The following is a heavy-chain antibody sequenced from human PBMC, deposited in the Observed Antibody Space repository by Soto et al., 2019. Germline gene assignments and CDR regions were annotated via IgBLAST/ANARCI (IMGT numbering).Heavy chain of an antibody. Sequence: SEILSLTCTVSGGSISSGGYYCSLIRQHPGKGLEWIGYIHYSGSTYYNPSLKSRVTISVEMSKNQFSLKLSSVTAADTAVHYCARSLTSSSPSGFDPWGQGTLVTVSS. V-gene: IGHV4-31*03. CDR2: IHYSGST. J-gene: IGHJ5*02. D-gene: IGHD6-13*01. CDR3: ARSLTSSSPSGFDP. CDR1: GGSISSGGYY.